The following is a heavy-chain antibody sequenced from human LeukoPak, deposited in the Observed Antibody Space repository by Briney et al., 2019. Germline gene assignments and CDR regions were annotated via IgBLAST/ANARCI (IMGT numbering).Heavy chain of an antibody. CDR1: GGSISSGSYY. CDR3: ARGSGSAPVDY. D-gene: IGHD1-26*01. J-gene: IGHJ4*02. CDR2: IYYSGST. V-gene: IGHV4-61*01. Sequence: SQTLSLTCTVSGGSISSGSYYWNWIRQPPGKGLEWIGYIYYSGSTNYNPSHKSRVTISVDTSKNQFSLKLSSVTAADTAVYYCARGSGSAPVDYWGQGTLVTVSS.